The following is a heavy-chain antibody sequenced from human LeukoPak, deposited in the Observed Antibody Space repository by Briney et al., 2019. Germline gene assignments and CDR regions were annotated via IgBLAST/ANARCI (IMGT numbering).Heavy chain of an antibody. CDR1: GFTFSSHW. V-gene: IGHV3-74*01. J-gene: IGHJ3*01. Sequence: GGSLRLSCAASGFTFSSHWMHWIRQAPGEGLVWVSRVNGPGDWTHYADSVRGRFIISRDNAENTISLQMDNLRAEDTAVYFCAREVFEGQRQSDAFDVWGQGTMVTVSS. D-gene: IGHD6-25*01. CDR2: VNGPGDWT. CDR3: AREVFEGQRQSDAFDV.